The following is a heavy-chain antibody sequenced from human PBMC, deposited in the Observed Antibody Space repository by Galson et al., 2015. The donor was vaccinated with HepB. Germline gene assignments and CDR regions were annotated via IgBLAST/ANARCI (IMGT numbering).Heavy chain of an antibody. V-gene: IGHV3-53*01. J-gene: IGHJ4*02. CDR2: IYTDGST. CDR3: ARARTGDGAALFDY. Sequence: SLRLSCAASGFTVSINYMSWVRQAPGKGLDWVSVIYTDGSTYYADSVKGRFTISRDNSKNTLYLQMNSLRPEDTAVYYCARARTGDGAALFDYWGQGTLVTVSS. CDR1: GFTVSINY. D-gene: IGHD7-27*01.